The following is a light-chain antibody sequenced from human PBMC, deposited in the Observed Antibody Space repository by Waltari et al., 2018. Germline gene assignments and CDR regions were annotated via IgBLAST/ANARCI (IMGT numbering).Light chain of an antibody. J-gene: IGLJ3*02. CDR3: FLSYSGARV. CDR2: DTT. CDR1: TGAVPTGHS. V-gene: IGLV7-46*01. Sequence: QAVVTQEPSLTVSPGGTVTLTCGSSTGAVPTGHSPYWFQQKPGQAPKTLIYDTTDRHSWTPARFSGSLVGDKAALTLSGAQPEDEADYYCFLSYSGARVFGGGTKLTVL.